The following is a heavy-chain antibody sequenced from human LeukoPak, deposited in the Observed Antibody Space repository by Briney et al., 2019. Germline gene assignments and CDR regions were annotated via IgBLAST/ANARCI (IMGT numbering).Heavy chain of an antibody. CDR1: GGSMSSSSHY. V-gene: IGHV4-39*02. CDR2: IYYSGTT. D-gene: IGHD3-22*01. Sequence: SETLSLTCTVSGGSMSSSSHYWGWIRQPPGKGLEWIGSIYYSGTTYYKSSLKSRVTISVDTSKNQFSLKLSSVTAADTAVYYCAREKETNFDDSGGYYSISSGAFDIWGQGTMVTVSS. J-gene: IGHJ3*02. CDR3: AREKETNFDDSGGYYSISSGAFDI.